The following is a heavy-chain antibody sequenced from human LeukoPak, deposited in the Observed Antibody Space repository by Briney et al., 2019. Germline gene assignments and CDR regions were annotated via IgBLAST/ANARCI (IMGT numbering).Heavy chain of an antibody. CDR1: GYTFTGYY. D-gene: IGHD4-17*01. V-gene: IGHV1-2*02. Sequence: ASVKVSCKASGYTFTGYYMHWVRQAPGQGLEWMGWINPNSGGTNYAQKFQGRVTMTTDTSTSTAYMELRSLRSDDTAVYYCARDLYGDYLDYWGQGTLVTVSS. J-gene: IGHJ4*02. CDR3: ARDLYGDYLDY. CDR2: INPNSGGT.